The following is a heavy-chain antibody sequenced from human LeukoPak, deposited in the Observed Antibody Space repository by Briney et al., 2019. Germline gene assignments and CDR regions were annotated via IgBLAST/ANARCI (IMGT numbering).Heavy chain of an antibody. J-gene: IGHJ4*02. Sequence: PGGSLRLSCAASGFTFSSYGMHWVRQAPGKGLEWVAFIRYDGSNKYYADSVKGRFTISRDNSKNTLYLQMNSLRAEDTAVYYCARDRGDYYDSSGHDYWGQGTLVTVSS. V-gene: IGHV3-30*02. CDR3: ARDRGDYYDSSGHDY. D-gene: IGHD3-22*01. CDR1: GFTFSSYG. CDR2: IRYDGSNK.